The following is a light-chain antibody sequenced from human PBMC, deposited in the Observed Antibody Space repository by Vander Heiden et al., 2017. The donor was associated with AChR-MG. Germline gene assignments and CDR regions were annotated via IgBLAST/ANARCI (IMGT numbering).Light chain of an antibody. CDR1: RSDGGGYDH. CDR3: CSYGGTNTLVT. CDR2: DGN. Sequence: QAALTPPPSVSGSPGPSVTTPRPGARSDGGGYDHVSWYQQHPGRAPKVVIYDGNKRPSGVPDRFSGSKSGNTASLTISGLQADDEADYCCCSYGGTNTLVTFGGGTKVTVL. J-gene: IGLJ2*01. V-gene: IGLV2-11*01.